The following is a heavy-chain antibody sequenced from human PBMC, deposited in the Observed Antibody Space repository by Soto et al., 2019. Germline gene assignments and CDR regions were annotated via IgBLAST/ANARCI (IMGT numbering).Heavy chain of an antibody. CDR3: RRSSRYSTDV. V-gene: IGHV4-39*01. D-gene: IGHD6-13*01. J-gene: IGHJ6*02. CDR2: IYSIGST. Sequence: PSETLSLTCTVSGGSISSSSYWGWIRQPPGKGLEWIGSIYSIGSTYYNPSLKSRVTKSVDTSKNQFSLKLSSVTAADTAVYYCRRSSRYSTDVWGQGTTVTVSS. CDR1: GGSISSSSY.